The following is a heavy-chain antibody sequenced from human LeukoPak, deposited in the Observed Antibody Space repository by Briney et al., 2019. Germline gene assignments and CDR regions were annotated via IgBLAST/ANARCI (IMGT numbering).Heavy chain of an antibody. D-gene: IGHD5-24*01. J-gene: IGHJ4*02. CDR2: IIPILGVA. CDR1: GYTFTSYG. Sequence: VASVKVSCKASGYTFTSYGITWVRQAPGQGLEWMGRIIPILGVANYAQKFQGRVTITADKSTTTDYMELSSLRSEDTAVYYCARDSGDGYIYWGQGTLVTVSS. CDR3: ARDSGDGYIY. V-gene: IGHV1-69*04.